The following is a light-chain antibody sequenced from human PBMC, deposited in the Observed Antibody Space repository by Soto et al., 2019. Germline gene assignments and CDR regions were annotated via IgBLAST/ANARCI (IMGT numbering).Light chain of an antibody. CDR3: QQYDNLPIT. CDR1: QDISNY. Sequence: DIQMTQSPSSLSASVGDRVTITCQASQDISNYLNSYQQKPGKAPKLLIYDASNLETGVPSRFSGSGSGTDFTFTISSLQPEDISTYYCQQYDNLPITFGQGTRLEIK. V-gene: IGKV1-33*01. CDR2: DAS. J-gene: IGKJ5*01.